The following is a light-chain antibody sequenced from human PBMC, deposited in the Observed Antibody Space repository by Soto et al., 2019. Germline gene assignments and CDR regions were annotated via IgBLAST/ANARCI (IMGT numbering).Light chain of an antibody. V-gene: IGKV1-6*01. CDR2: AAS. CDR1: QAIRSD. Sequence: IQMTQSPSSLSASVGDRVTITCRAGQAIRSDLAWYQQKPGMAPKFLIFAASNLQRGVPARFSGSGSGTDFTLTISRLQPEDFATYYCLQLYNYPRTFGQGTKV. CDR3: LQLYNYPRT. J-gene: IGKJ1*01.